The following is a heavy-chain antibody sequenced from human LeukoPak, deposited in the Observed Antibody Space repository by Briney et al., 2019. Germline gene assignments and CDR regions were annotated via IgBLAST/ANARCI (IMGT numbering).Heavy chain of an antibody. CDR2: IYTSGST. J-gene: IGHJ6*02. CDR1: GGSISSYY. D-gene: IGHD6-13*01. Sequence: SETLSLTCTGSGGSISSYYWTWIRQPAGKGLEWIGRIYTSGSTNYNPSLKSRVTMSVDTSNNQFSLNLSSVTAADTAVYYCARQNIAAGKNYCGMDVWGQGTTVTVSS. CDR3: ARQNIAAGKNYCGMDV. V-gene: IGHV4-4*07.